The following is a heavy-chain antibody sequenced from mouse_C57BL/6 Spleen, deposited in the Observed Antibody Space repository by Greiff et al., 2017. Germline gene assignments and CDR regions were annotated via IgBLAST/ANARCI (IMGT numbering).Heavy chain of an antibody. J-gene: IGHJ2*01. V-gene: IGHV1-39*01. CDR2: INPNYGTT. CDR1: GYSFTDYN. CDR3: AREWDYYGNYGEGYFDY. Sequence: VQLKESGPELVKPGASVKISCKASGYSFTDYNMNWVKQSNGKSLEWIGVINPNYGTTSYNQKFKGKATLTVDQSSSTAYMQLNSLTSEDSAVYYCAREWDYYGNYGEGYFDYWGQGTTLTVSS. D-gene: IGHD2-1*01.